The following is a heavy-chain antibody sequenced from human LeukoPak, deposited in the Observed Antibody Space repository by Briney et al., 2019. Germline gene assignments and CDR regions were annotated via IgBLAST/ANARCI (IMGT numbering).Heavy chain of an antibody. D-gene: IGHD3-22*01. J-gene: IGHJ4*02. CDR3: VPTNSSGLD. Sequence: PGGALRLSREASGFTFSHYWMHWVRQAPGKGLVWVSRTNTDGSSTSYVDSVKGRFTISRDNAKNTMYLQMNSLRAEDTAMYYCVPTNSSGLDWGQGTLVPVSS. CDR2: TNTDGSST. CDR1: GFTFSHYW. V-gene: IGHV3-74*01.